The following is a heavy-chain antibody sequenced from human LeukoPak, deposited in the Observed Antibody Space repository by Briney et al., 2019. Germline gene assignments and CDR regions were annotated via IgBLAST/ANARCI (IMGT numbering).Heavy chain of an antibody. CDR3: ARVAGQYNWNDSFHYYYMDV. V-gene: IGHV1-18*04. D-gene: IGHD1-1*01. CDR1: GYTFTGYY. CDR2: ISAYNGNT. Sequence: ASVKVSCKASGYTFTGYYMHWVRQAPGQGLEWMGWISAYNGNTNYAQKLQGRVTMTTDTSTSTAYMELRSLRSDDTAVYYCARVAGQYNWNDSFHYYYMDVWGKGTTVTVSS. J-gene: IGHJ6*03.